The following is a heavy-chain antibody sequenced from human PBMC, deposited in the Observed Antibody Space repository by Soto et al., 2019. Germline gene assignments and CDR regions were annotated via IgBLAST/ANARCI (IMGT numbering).Heavy chain of an antibody. Sequence: GGSLRLSCAASGFTFSSYGMHWVRQAPGKGLEWVAVISYDGSNKYYADSVKGRFTISRDNSKNTLYLQMNSLRAEDTAVYYCAKTHSSSSFRLDYYYGMDVWGQGTTVTVSS. V-gene: IGHV3-30*18. D-gene: IGHD6-6*01. CDR2: ISYDGSNK. J-gene: IGHJ6*02. CDR1: GFTFSSYG. CDR3: AKTHSSSSFRLDYYYGMDV.